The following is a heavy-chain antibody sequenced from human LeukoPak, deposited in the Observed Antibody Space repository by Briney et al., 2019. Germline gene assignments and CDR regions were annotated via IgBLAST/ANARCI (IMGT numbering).Heavy chain of an antibody. CDR1: GGSISSYY. CDR2: IYYSGST. J-gene: IGHJ4*02. V-gene: IGHV4-59*06. CDR3: ARRGGSGSYYSIGY. Sequence: SETLSLTCTVSGGSISSYYWSWIRQPPGKGLEWIGYIYYSGSTYYNPSLKSRVTISVDTSKNQFSLKLSSVTAADTAVYYCARRGGSGSYYSIGYWGQGTLVTVSS. D-gene: IGHD3-10*01.